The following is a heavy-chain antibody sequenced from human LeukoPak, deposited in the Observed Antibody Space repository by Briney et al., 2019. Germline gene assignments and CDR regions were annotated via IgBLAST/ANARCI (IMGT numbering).Heavy chain of an antibody. CDR1: GYSFTSYW. V-gene: IGHV5-51*01. CDR2: IYPGGSDT. Sequence: GESLKIFCKGSGYSFTSYWIGWVRQMPGEGLGWVGIIYPGGSDTRYSPSFQGQVTISGAKSIRTAYLQWSSLKASDTAMYYCARGEGVVPAAIFAPYFDYWGQGTLVTVSS. CDR3: ARGEGVVPAAIFAPYFDY. D-gene: IGHD2-2*01. J-gene: IGHJ4*02.